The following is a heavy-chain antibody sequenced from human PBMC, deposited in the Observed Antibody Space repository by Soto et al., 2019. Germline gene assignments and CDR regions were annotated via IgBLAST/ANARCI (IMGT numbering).Heavy chain of an antibody. CDR1: GFSLSTSGVG. V-gene: IGHV2-5*02. CDR2: IYWDDDK. CDR3: AHVSLRYFYWLSGAFDI. Sequence: QITLKESGPTLVKPTQTLTLTCTFSGFSLSTSGVGVGWIRQPPGKALEWLALIYWDDDKRYSPSLKSRLTITNATSKNQVVLTMTSMGPVDTATYYCAHVSLRYFYWLSGAFDISGQGTMVTVSS. J-gene: IGHJ3*02. D-gene: IGHD3-9*01.